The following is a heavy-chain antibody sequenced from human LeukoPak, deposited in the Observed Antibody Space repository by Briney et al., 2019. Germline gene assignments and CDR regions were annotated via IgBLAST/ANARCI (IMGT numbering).Heavy chain of an antibody. Sequence: GGTLRLSCAASGFTFSSYGMSWVRQAPGKGLEWVSAISGSGGATYYADSVKGRFTISRDNSKNTLYLQMNSLRAEDTAVYYCAKSIAAAGYGYFDYWGQGTLVTVSS. D-gene: IGHD6-13*01. J-gene: IGHJ4*02. CDR2: ISGSGGAT. V-gene: IGHV3-23*01. CDR3: AKSIAAAGYGYFDY. CDR1: GFTFSSYG.